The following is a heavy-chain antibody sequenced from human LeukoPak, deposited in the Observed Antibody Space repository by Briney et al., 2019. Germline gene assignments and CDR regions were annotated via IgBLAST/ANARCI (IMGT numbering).Heavy chain of an antibody. J-gene: IGHJ4*02. CDR2: ISGSGGTT. D-gene: IGHD3-3*01. Sequence: GGSLRLSCAASGFTFNNYAMSWVRQAPGKGLEWVSAISGSGGTTYYADSVKGRFTFSRDNSKNTLYLQMNSLRAEDTAVYYCARETVFGVVIPTYYFDYWGQGTLVTVSS. V-gene: IGHV3-23*01. CDR1: GFTFNNYA. CDR3: ARETVFGVVIPTYYFDY.